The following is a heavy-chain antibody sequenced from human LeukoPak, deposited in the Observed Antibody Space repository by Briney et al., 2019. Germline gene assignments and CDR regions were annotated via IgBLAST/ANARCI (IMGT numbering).Heavy chain of an antibody. V-gene: IGHV1-2*02. J-gene: IGHJ5*02. D-gene: IGHD5-12*01. Sequence: ASVTVSCKTSGYSFTGHYMHWVRQAPGQGLEWMGWINPNSGGTKYAQKFQGRVTMTRDTSISTAYMELSRLRSDDTAVYYYARDGYSGRFDPWGQGTLVTVSS. CDR1: GYSFTGHY. CDR3: ARDGYSGRFDP. CDR2: INPNSGGT.